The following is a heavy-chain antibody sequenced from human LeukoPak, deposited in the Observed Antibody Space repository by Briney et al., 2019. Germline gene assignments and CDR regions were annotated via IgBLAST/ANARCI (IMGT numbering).Heavy chain of an antibody. CDR2: ISSSSSYI. Sequence: GGSLRLSCAASGFTFSSYSMNWVRQAPGKGLEWVSSISSSSSYIYYADSVKGRFTISRDNAKNSLYLQMNSLRAEDTAVYYCATDLAFLDYYFDYWGQGTLVTVSS. D-gene: IGHD2-21*01. CDR3: ATDLAFLDYYFDY. J-gene: IGHJ4*02. CDR1: GFTFSSYS. V-gene: IGHV3-21*01.